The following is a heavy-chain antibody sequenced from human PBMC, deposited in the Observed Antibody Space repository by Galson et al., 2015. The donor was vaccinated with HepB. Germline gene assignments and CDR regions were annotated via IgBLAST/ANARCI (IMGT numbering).Heavy chain of an antibody. CDR2: IRYDGSNK. V-gene: IGHV3-30*02. D-gene: IGHD3-9*01. J-gene: IGHJ4*02. CDR3: AKDRGVEVSIYYFDY. Sequence: SLRLSCAASGFTFSSYGMHWVRQAPGKGLEWVAFIRYDGSNKYYADSVKGRFTISRDNSKNTLYLQMNSLRAEDTAVYYCAKDRGVEVSIYYFDYWGQGTLVTVSS. CDR1: GFTFSSYG.